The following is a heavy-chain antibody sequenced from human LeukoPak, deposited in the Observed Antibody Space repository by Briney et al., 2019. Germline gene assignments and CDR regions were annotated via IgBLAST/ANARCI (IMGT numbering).Heavy chain of an antibody. CDR3: ARRGSIFEDSEWRTAFDI. J-gene: IGHJ3*02. CDR1: GGSFSGYY. CDR2: INHSGST. Sequence: SETLSLTCAVYGGSFSGYYWSWIRQPPGKGLEWIGEINHSGSTNYNPSLKSRVTISVDTSKNQFSLKLSSVTAADTAFYYCARRGSIFEDSEWRTAFDIWGQGTMVIVSS. V-gene: IGHV4-34*01. D-gene: IGHD3-9*01.